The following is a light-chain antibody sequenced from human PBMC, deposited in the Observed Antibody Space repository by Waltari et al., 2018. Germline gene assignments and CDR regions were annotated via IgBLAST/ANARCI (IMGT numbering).Light chain of an antibody. CDR1: SIDVGSYNL. J-gene: IGLJ2*01. V-gene: IGLV2-23*01. Sequence: QSALTQPASVSGSPGQSITISCTGTSIDVGSYNLVSWYQQHPGKAPKLKIYEGSKRPAGFSNRFSGSKSGNTASLTISGRQAEDEADYYCCSYAGSSTLGVFGGGTKLTVL. CDR2: EGS. CDR3: CSYAGSSTLGV.